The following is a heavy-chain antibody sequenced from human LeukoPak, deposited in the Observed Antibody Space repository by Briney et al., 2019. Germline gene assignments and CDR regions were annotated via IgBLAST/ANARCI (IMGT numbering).Heavy chain of an antibody. CDR1: GFTFSSYG. CDR2: IWYDGSNK. V-gene: IGHV3-33*01. Sequence: PGGSLRLSCAASGFTFSSYGMHWVRQAPGKGLEWVAVIWYDGSNKYYADSVKGRFTVSRDNSKNTLYLQMNSLRAEDTAVYYCARERRGVITNSNWFDPWGQGTLVTVSS. CDR3: ARERRGVITNSNWFDP. D-gene: IGHD3-10*01. J-gene: IGHJ5*02.